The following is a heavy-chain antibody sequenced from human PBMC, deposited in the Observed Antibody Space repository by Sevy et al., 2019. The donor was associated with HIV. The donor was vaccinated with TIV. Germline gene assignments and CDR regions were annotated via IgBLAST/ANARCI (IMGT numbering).Heavy chain of an antibody. D-gene: IGHD6-6*01. Sequence: GGSLRLSCAASGFTFSSYDMHWVRQATGKGLEWVSAIGSAGDTYYPGSVKGRFTISRENAKNSLYLQMNSLRAGDTAVYYCARGGGIGARVLGYAFDIWGQGTMVTVSS. J-gene: IGHJ3*02. CDR3: ARGGGIGARVLGYAFDI. CDR2: IGSAGDT. V-gene: IGHV3-13*01. CDR1: GFTFSSYD.